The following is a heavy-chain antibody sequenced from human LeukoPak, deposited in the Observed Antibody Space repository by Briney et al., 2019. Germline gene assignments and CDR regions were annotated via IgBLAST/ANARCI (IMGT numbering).Heavy chain of an antibody. CDR2: ISWNSGTI. J-gene: IGHJ4*02. Sequence: QPGWSLRLSCAASGFTFDDYAMHWVRLAPGKGLEWVSGISWNSGTIGYADSVMGRFTISRDNAKNSLYLQMSSLRPEDTALYYCAKDRNLLGPTVVDYWGQGTLVTVSS. V-gene: IGHV3-9*01. D-gene: IGHD1-26*01. CDR3: AKDRNLLGPTVVDY. CDR1: GFTFDDYA.